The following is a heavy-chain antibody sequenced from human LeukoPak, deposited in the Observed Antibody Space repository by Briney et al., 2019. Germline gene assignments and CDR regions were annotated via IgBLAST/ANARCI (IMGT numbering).Heavy chain of an antibody. V-gene: IGHV3-48*01. J-gene: IGHJ4*02. CDR1: GFTFSSYS. CDR3: ARDESPRAPTPLFDY. Sequence: PGGSLRLSCAASGFTFSSYSMNWVRQAPGKGLEWVSYISSSGSTIYYADSVKGRFTISRDSAKNSVYLQMNSLRAEDTAVYYCARDESPRAPTPLFDYWGQGTLVTVSS. CDR2: ISSSGSTI. D-gene: IGHD2-15*01.